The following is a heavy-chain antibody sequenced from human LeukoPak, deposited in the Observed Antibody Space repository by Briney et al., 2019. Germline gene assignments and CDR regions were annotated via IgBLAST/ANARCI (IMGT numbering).Heavy chain of an antibody. CDR3: AIDRRDYDSSGGVHYFHY. D-gene: IGHD3-22*01. V-gene: IGHV3-23*01. CDR2: ICSSDSGK. Sequence: PGGSLRLSCVVSGFTLSSYAMSWVRQAPGKGLEWVAAICSSDSGKYHADSLRGRFTISRDNSKNTLYLQMNSLRAEDTAGYYCAIDRRDYDSSGGVHYFHYGGEGTLVTVSS. J-gene: IGHJ4*02. CDR1: GFTLSSYA.